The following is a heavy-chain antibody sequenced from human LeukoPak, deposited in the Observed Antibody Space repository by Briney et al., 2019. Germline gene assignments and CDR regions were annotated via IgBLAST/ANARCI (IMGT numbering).Heavy chain of an antibody. V-gene: IGHV4-59*01. CDR3: ARVHDYGSGSYYIDY. Sequence: PSETLSLTCTVSGGSISSYYWSWIRQPPGKGLEWIGYIYYSGSTNYNPSLKSRVSISVDTSKNQFSLKLSSVTAADTAVYYCARVHDYGSGSYYIDYWGQGTLVTVSS. J-gene: IGHJ4*02. CDR1: GGSISSYY. CDR2: IYYSGST. D-gene: IGHD3-10*01.